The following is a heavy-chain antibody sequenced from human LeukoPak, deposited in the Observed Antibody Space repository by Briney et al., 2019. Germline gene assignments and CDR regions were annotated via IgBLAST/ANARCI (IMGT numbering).Heavy chain of an antibody. CDR2: IIPIYDTP. J-gene: IGHJ6*03. CDR3: ARERYEGNYYYYMDV. D-gene: IGHD2-15*01. V-gene: IGHV1-69*05. Sequence: ASVKVSCKASGGTFSSYAISWVRQAPGQGLEWMGGIIPIYDTPNYAQNFQGRVTITTDESTSTAYMELSSLRSEDTAVYYCARERYEGNYYYYMDVWGKGTTVTVSS. CDR1: GGTFSSYA.